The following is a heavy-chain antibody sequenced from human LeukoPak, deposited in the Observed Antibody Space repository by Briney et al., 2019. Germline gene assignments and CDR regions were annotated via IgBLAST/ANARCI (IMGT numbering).Heavy chain of an antibody. CDR1: GFTFDDYA. J-gene: IGHJ3*02. V-gene: IGHV3-9*01. CDR3: AKARAVIGDAFDI. D-gene: IGHD3-22*01. CDR2: ISWNSASI. Sequence: PGRSLRLSCAASGFTFDDYAMHWVRQAPGKGLEWVSGISWNSASIDYADSVKGRFTISRDNAKNSLYLQMNSLRAEDTALYYCAKARAVIGDAFDIWGQGTMVTVSS.